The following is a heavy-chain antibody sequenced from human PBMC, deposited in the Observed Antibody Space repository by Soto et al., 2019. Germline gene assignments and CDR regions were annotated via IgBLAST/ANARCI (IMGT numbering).Heavy chain of an antibody. CDR1: GYTFTSYG. Sequence: QVQLVQSGAEVKKPGASVKVSCKASGYTFTSYGISWVRQAPGQGLEWMGWISAYNGNTNYAQKLQGRVTMTTDTSTSTAYMELRSLRSDDTAVYYWARDRVCSSTSCYEAWFDPWGQGTLVTVSS. CDR2: ISAYNGNT. CDR3: ARDRVCSSTSCYEAWFDP. V-gene: IGHV1-18*01. J-gene: IGHJ5*02. D-gene: IGHD2-2*01.